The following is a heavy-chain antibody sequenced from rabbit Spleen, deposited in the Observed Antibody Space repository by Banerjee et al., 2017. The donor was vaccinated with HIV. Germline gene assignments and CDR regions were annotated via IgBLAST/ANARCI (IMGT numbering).Heavy chain of an antibody. CDR1: GFSFSSSYY. Sequence: QEQLVESGGGLVQPEGSLTLTCTASGFSFSSSYYMCWVRQAPGKGLEWIGCIYAGSSGSTYYASWAKGRFTITKTSSTTVTLQMTSLTAADTATYFCASDYVVYYWASDLWGQGTLVTVS. CDR3: ASDYVVYYWASDL. V-gene: IGHV1S45*01. CDR2: IYAGSSGST. J-gene: IGHJ3*01. D-gene: IGHD1-1*01.